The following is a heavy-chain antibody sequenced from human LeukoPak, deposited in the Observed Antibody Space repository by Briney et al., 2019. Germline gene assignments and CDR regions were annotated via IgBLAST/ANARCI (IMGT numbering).Heavy chain of an antibody. J-gene: IGHJ4*02. D-gene: IGHD3-10*01. V-gene: IGHV1-18*01. CDR3: AGTMVRGVLTHFDY. Sequence: ASVKVSCNASGYTFTSYGISWVRQAPGQGLEWMGWISAYNGNTNYAQKLQGRVTMTTDTSTSTAYMELRSLRSDDTAVYYCAGTMVRGVLTHFDYWGQGTLVTVSS. CDR2: ISAYNGNT. CDR1: GYTFTSYG.